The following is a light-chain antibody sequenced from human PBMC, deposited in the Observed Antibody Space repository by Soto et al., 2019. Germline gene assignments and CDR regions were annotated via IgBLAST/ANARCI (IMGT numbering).Light chain of an antibody. V-gene: IGLV1-40*01. J-gene: IGLJ3*02. CDR2: ANN. CDR3: QSYDITVSGLQGV. CDR1: SSNIGAGYD. Sequence: QSLLTQPPSVSGAPGQRVTISCTGSSSNIGAGYDVHWYQQLPGTAPKLLIYANNNRPSGVPGRFSGSKSGTSASLAITGLQPEDEADYYCQSYDITVSGLQGVFGGGTKVTVL.